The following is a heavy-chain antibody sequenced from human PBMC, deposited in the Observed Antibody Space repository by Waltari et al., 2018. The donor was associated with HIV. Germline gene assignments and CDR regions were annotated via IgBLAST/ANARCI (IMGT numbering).Heavy chain of an antibody. CDR3: ANDVMAGHYYHYYGLDV. D-gene: IGHD6-19*01. J-gene: IGHJ6*02. CDR1: GLPFFNHA. Sequence: EVQLLESGGGLVQPGGSLRLSCAASGLPFFNHAMSWVRQVPGRGLEWVSGISGSGSGTYYADSVKGRFTISRDNSKNTLYLQMNSLRAEDTAVYYCANDVMAGHYYHYYGLDVWGQGTTVTVSS. CDR2: ISGSGSGT. V-gene: IGHV3-23*01.